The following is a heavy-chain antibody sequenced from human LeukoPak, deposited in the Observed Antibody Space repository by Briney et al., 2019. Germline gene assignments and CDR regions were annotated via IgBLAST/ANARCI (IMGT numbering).Heavy chain of an antibody. D-gene: IGHD4-17*01. CDR3: ATEGGWQPTDYGDNVY. V-gene: IGHV1-18*01. CDR2: ISPYKGDR. J-gene: IGHJ4*02. CDR1: GYTFTNYG. Sequence: ASVEVSCKASGYTFTNYGITWVRQAPGQGLEWMGWISPYKGDRNYAQSLQGRVTMTTDTSTSTAYMEVRSLRSDDTAVYYCATEGGWQPTDYGDNVYWGQGTLVTVSS.